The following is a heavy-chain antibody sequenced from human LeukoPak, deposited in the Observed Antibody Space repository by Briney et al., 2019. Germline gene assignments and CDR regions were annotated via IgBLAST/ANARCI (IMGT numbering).Heavy chain of an antibody. Sequence: SETLSLTCTVSGVSISSGSYYWSWIRQPAGKGLEWIGRIYTSGSTNYNPSLKSRVTISVDTSKNQFSLKLSSVTAADTAVYYCARDRVNWNWYFDLWGRGTLVTVSS. CDR2: IYTSGST. D-gene: IGHD1-20*01. CDR3: ARDRVNWNWYFDL. CDR1: GVSISSGSYY. V-gene: IGHV4-61*02. J-gene: IGHJ2*01.